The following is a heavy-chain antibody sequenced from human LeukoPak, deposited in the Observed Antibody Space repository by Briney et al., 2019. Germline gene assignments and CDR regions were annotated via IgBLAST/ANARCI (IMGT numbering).Heavy chain of an antibody. Sequence: ASVKVSCKASGYTFTGYYIHWVRQAPGQGLEWMGWINPNSGGTNYAQKFQGRVTMTRDTSIRTAYMELSRLRSDDTAMYYCATPQSRIILDLNTYAFDIWGQGTMVTVSS. V-gene: IGHV1-2*02. CDR2: INPNSGGT. J-gene: IGHJ3*02. CDR3: ATPQSRIILDLNTYAFDI. D-gene: IGHD3-3*01. CDR1: GYTFTGYY.